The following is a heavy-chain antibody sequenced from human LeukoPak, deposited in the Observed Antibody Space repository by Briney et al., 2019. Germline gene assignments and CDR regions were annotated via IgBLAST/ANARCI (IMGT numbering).Heavy chain of an antibody. CDR3: ARSIVSSGPYYFDY. V-gene: IGHV1-46*01. CDR2: INPSGGST. J-gene: IGHJ4*02. D-gene: IGHD6-19*01. CDR1: GYTFTGYY. Sequence: ASVKVSCKASGYTFTGYYMHWVRQAPGQGLEWMGWINPSGGSTSYGQKFQGRVIMTRDTSTSTVYMELSSLRSEDTAVYFCARSIVSSGPYYFDYWGQGTLVTVSS.